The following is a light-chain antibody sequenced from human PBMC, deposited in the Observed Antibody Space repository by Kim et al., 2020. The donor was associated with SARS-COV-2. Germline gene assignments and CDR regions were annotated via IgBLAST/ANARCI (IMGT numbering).Light chain of an antibody. CDR2: TAS. CDR1: QDISRY. J-gene: IGKJ1*01. Sequence: DIQMTQSPSSLSASVGDKVTITCRASQDISRYLNWYQQKPGKAPKLLIYTASSLQSGVPSRFTGSGSETDFTLTISSLQPEDFATYYCQQTYSASRTFGQGTKVDIK. CDR3: QQTYSASRT. V-gene: IGKV1-39*01.